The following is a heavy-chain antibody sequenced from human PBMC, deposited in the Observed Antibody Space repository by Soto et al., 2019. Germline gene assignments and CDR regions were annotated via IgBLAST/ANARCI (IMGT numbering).Heavy chain of an antibody. V-gene: IGHV1-46*01. J-gene: IGHJ6*02. CDR2: INPSGGST. D-gene: IGHD2-2*01. CDR1: GYTFTSYY. CDR3: ASHDIVVVPAAIKGYYYGMDV. Sequence: QVQLVQSGAEVKKPGASVKVSCKASGYTFTSYYMHWVRQAPGQGLEWMGIINPSGGSTSYAQKFRGRVTMTRDTSTSTVYMELSSLRSEDTAVYYCASHDIVVVPAAIKGYYYGMDVWGQGTTVTVSS.